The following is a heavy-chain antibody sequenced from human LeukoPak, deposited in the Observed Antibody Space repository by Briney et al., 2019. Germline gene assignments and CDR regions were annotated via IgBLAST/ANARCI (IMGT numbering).Heavy chain of an antibody. CDR1: GGSFSDYF. CDR3: ARMRGGGIGYSNYMDV. CDR2: IDHSGGT. J-gene: IGHJ6*03. Sequence: SETLSLTCAVFGGSFSDYFWSWIRPPPGKGLEWIGEIDHSGGTNYNPSLKSRVTMSVDTSKNQFSLKLTSVTAADAAVYYCARMRGGGIGYSNYMDVWGKGTTVIVSS. D-gene: IGHD2-15*01. V-gene: IGHV4-34*01.